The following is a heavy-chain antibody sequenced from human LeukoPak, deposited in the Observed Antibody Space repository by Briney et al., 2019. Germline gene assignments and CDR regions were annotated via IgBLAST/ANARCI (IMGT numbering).Heavy chain of an antibody. CDR1: GGSISSGGYY. CDR2: IYYSGST. D-gene: IGHD3-3*02. V-gene: IGHV4-31*03. CDR3: ARGAFEGNWFDP. Sequence: SQTLSLTCTVSGGSISSGGYYWSWIRQHPGKGLEWIGYIYYSGSTYYNPPLKSRVTISVDTSKNQFSLKLSSVTAADTAVYYCARGAFEGNWFDPWGQGTLVTVSS. J-gene: IGHJ5*02.